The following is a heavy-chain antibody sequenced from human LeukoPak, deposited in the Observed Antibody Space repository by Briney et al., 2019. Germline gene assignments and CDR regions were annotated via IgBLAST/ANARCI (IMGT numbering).Heavy chain of an antibody. CDR3: TTGNYGGKPGYFDY. V-gene: IGHV3-15*01. Sequence: GGSLRLSCAASGFTFSSYEMNWVRQAPGKGLEWVGRIKSKTDGGTTDYAAPVKGRFTISRDDSKNTLYLQMNSLKTEDTAVYYCTTGNYGGKPGYFDYWGQGTLVTVSS. CDR2: IKSKTDGGTT. D-gene: IGHD4-23*01. J-gene: IGHJ4*02. CDR1: GFTFSSYE.